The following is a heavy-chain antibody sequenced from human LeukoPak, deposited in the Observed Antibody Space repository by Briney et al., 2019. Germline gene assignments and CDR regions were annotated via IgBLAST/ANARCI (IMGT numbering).Heavy chain of an antibody. Sequence: GGSLRLSCAASGFTVSSNYMSWVRQAPGKGLEWVSVIYSGGSTYYADSVKGRFTISRDNSKNTLYLQMNSLRAEDTAVYYCARDGWLFPLDYWGQGTLVTVSS. D-gene: IGHD3-9*01. CDR2: IYSGGST. CDR3: ARDGWLFPLDY. J-gene: IGHJ4*02. CDR1: GFTVSSNY. V-gene: IGHV3-66*01.